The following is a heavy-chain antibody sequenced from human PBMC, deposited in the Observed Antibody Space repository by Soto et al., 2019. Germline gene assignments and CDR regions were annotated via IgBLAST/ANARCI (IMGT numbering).Heavy chain of an antibody. D-gene: IGHD6-19*01. CDR3: ARGSSGWYQGSWFDP. CDR2: INPSGGST. J-gene: IGHJ5*02. V-gene: IGHV1-46*01. CDR1: GYTFTSYY. Sequence: ASVKVSCKASGYTFTSYYMHWVRQAPGQGLEWMGIINPSGGSTSYAQKFQGRVTMTRDTSTSTAYMELRSLRSEDTAVYYCARGSSGWYQGSWFDPWGQGTLVTVSS.